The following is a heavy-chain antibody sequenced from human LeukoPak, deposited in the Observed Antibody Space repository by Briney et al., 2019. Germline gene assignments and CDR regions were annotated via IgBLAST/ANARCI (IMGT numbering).Heavy chain of an antibody. Sequence: GGSLRLSCAASGFSFSSYWMHWVRQAPGKGLVWVSRIKSDGISTSYADSVKGRFTISRDNAKNTLYLQMNSLRAEDTAVYYCARDRHYNMLVWRLGPTAT. CDR3: ARDRHYNMLV. V-gene: IGHV3-74*01. CDR2: IKSDGIST. CDR1: GFSFSSYW. J-gene: IGHJ6*02.